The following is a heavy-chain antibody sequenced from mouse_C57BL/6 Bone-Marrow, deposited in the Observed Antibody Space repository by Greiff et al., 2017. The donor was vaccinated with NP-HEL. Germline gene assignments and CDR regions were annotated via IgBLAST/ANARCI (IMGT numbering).Heavy chain of an antibody. CDR2: IRSKSNNYAT. CDR1: GFSFNTYA. Sequence: EVKLVESGGGLVQPKGSLKLSCAASGFSFNTYAMNWVRQAPGKGLEWVARIRSKSNNYATYYADSVKDRFTISRADSESMLYLQMNNLKTEDTAMYYCVKASSGSFFAYWGQGTLVTVSA. V-gene: IGHV10-1*01. J-gene: IGHJ3*01. CDR3: VKASSGSFFAY. D-gene: IGHD1-1*01.